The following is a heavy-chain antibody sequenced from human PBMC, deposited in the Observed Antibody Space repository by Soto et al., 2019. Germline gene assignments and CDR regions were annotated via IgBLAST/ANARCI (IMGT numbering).Heavy chain of an antibody. CDR3: ARDRVLRFLEWLPYYGMDV. J-gene: IGHJ6*02. Sequence: GGSQILSCAASGFTFNSYWMSWVRQAPGKGLEWVANIKQDGSEKYYVDSVKGRFTISRDNAKNSLYLQMNSLRAEDTAVYYCARDRVLRFLEWLPYYGMDVWGQGTTVTVSS. CDR2: IKQDGSEK. D-gene: IGHD3-3*01. V-gene: IGHV3-7*01. CDR1: GFTFNSYW.